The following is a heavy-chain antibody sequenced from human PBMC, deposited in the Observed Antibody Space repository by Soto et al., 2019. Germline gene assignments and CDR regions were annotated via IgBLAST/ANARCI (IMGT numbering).Heavy chain of an antibody. CDR3: ARHVAVARTRGFDS. J-gene: IGHJ4*02. D-gene: IGHD2-21*01. V-gene: IGHV4-4*02. CDR1: GGSISDNW. Sequence: QVQLQESGPGLVKPSGTLSLTCAVSGGSISDNWWSWVRQHPGKGLEWIGEVSHSVTTYYNPSLRRRVTISLDKSARQISLTLNAVTAAVTALYYCARHVAVARTRGFDSCGQGTLVTLSP. CDR2: VSHSVTT.